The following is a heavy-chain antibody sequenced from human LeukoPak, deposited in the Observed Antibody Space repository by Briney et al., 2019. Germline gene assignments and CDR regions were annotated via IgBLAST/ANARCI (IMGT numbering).Heavy chain of an antibody. CDR2: INHSGST. Sequence: KPSETLSLNCAVYGGSFSDYWIWIRQPPGKGLEWIAEINHSGSTNYNPSLKSRVTMSVDTSKSQFSLRLSSVTAADTAVYYCARGSREGYNYFDSWGQGTLVTVSS. V-gene: IGHV4-34*01. CDR1: GGSFSDY. D-gene: IGHD5-24*01. CDR3: ARGSREGYNYFDS. J-gene: IGHJ4*02.